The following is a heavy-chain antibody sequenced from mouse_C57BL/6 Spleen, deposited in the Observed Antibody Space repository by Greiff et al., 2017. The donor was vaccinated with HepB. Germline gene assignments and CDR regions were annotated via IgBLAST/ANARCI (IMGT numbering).Heavy chain of an antibody. D-gene: IGHD2-4*01. Sequence: EVKLMESGGGLVQPGGSLKLSCAASGFSFSAYYMYWVRQTPEKRLEWVAYISNGGGSTYYPDTIKGRFTISRDNAKNTLYLQMSRLKSEDTALYYCVSVYDFSWFTYWGQGTLVTVSA. J-gene: IGHJ3*01. CDR3: VSVYDFSWFTY. CDR2: ISNGGGST. CDR1: GFSFSAYY. V-gene: IGHV5-12*01.